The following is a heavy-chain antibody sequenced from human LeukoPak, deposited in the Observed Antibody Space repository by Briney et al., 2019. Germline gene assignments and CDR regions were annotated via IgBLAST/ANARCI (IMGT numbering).Heavy chain of an antibody. V-gene: IGHV1-8*01. CDR2: MNPNSGNT. D-gene: IGHD4-17*01. CDR1: GYTFTNYD. CDR3: ARQWGTVTTAYYYGLDV. J-gene: IGHJ6*02. Sequence: GASVKVSCKASGYTFTNYDINWVRQATGQGLKWMGWMNPNSGNTGHAQKFQGRVTMTRNTSISTAYMELSSLRSEDTAVYYCARQWGTVTTAYYYGLDVWGQGTTVTVSS.